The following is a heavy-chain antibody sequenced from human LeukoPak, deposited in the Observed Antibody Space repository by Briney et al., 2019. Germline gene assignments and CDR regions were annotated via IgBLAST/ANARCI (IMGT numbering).Heavy chain of an antibody. D-gene: IGHD3-3*01. CDR1: GFTVSSNY. CDR3: ARGRKGHDFWSGYSPIQYYYYMDV. Sequence: GGSLRLSCAASGFTVSSNYMSWVRQAPGKGLEWVSVIYSGGSTYYADSVKGRFTISRDNSKNTLYLQMNSLRAEDTAVYYCARGRKGHDFWSGYSPIQYYYYMDVWGKGTTVTVSS. V-gene: IGHV3-53*01. J-gene: IGHJ6*03. CDR2: IYSGGST.